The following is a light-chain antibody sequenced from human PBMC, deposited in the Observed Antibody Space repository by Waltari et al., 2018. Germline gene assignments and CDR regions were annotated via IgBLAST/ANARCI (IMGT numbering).Light chain of an antibody. CDR1: ESVFGY. CDR3: QQRSIWPLT. Sequence: EIVLTQSPATLSVSPGERATLSCRASESVFGYLAWYQQKPGQAPRLLIFDTSKRAPDIPARFSGSGYGTDFTLPINSLETEDFALYYCQQRSIWPLTFGGGTKV. J-gene: IGKJ4*01. V-gene: IGKV3-11*01. CDR2: DTS.